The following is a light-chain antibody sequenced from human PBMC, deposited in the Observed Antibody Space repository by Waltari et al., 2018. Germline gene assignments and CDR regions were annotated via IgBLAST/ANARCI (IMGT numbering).Light chain of an antibody. Sequence: DIQMTQSPSVVSASLGDRVTITCRTSQDIKGWLAWYQQKPGRAPSLLIYGASNLQRGAPSRFSGSGYGTEFTLTISNLQPEDFATYYCQQANSFPLTFGGGTTVDIK. V-gene: IGKV1-12*01. J-gene: IGKJ4*01. CDR2: GAS. CDR3: QQANSFPLT. CDR1: QDIKGW.